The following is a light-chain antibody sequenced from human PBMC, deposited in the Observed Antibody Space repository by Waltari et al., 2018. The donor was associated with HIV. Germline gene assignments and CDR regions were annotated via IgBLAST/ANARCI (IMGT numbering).Light chain of an antibody. CDR3: SSFSITSTRVV. CDR2: DAS. CDR1: SSDIGGYNY. J-gene: IGLJ2*01. V-gene: IGLV2-14*03. Sequence: QSALTQPASVSGSPGQSITISCTGTSSDIGGYNYVPWYQQHPGKAPKLMLFDASNRPSGISNRFSGSQSGNTASLTISGLQADDEAHYFCSSFSITSTRVVFGGGTKLTVL.